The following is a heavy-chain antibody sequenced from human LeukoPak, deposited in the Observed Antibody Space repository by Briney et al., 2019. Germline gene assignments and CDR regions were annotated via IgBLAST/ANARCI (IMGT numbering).Heavy chain of an antibody. CDR1: GFTFSSYG. J-gene: IGHJ4*02. V-gene: IGHV3-23*01. CDR2: ISGSGGST. CDR3: AKGGYSYGYLYFDY. D-gene: IGHD5-18*01. Sequence: GGSLRLSCAASGFTFSSYGMSWVRQAPGKGLEWVSAISGSGGSTYYADSVKGRFTISRDNSKNTLYLQMNSLRAEDTAVYYCAKGGYSYGYLYFDYWGQGTLVTVSS.